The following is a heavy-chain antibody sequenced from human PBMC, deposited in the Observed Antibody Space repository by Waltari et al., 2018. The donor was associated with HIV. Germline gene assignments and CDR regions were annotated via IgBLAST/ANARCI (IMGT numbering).Heavy chain of an antibody. J-gene: IGHJ4*02. V-gene: IGHV3-11*01. CDR2: ISRSGNRT. D-gene: IGHD6-19*01. CDR3: ARRRQWLAFDF. Sequence: QMQLVESGGRLVKPGGSLRLSGAASGFAFTDSYMTWVRQPPGKGLEFVAYISRSGNRTYYADSVRGRFNISRDNAAKFLYLQMDSLRVDDTATYYCARRRQWLAFDFWGQGSVVAVSS. CDR1: GFAFTDSY.